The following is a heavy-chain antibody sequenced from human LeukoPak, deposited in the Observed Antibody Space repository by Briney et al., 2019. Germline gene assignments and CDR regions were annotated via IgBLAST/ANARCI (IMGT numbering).Heavy chain of an antibody. CDR1: GGSISSSSYY. D-gene: IGHD1-26*01. V-gene: IGHV4-39*01. Sequence: SETLSLTCTVSGGSISSSSYYWGWIRQPPGKGLEWIGSIYYSGSTYYNPSLESRVTISVDTSKNQFSLKLSSVTAADTAVYYCASLYSGSYPGYWGQGTLVTVSS. CDR2: IYYSGST. J-gene: IGHJ4*02. CDR3: ASLYSGSYPGY.